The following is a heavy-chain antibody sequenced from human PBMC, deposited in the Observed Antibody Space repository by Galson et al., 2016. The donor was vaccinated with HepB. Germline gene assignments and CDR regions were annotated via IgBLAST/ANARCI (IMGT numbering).Heavy chain of an antibody. CDR3: ARCVDYGGNRPFDP. D-gene: IGHD4-23*01. V-gene: IGHV4-39*01. J-gene: IGHJ5*02. Sequence: SETLSLTCTVSGGSFGSSSYYWGWLRQPPGKGLEWIGSIYYSGSTFYNPSLKSRVTISVDTSKNQFSLKLSSVTAADTAVYYCARCVDYGGNRPFDPWGQGTLVTVSS. CDR1: GGSFGSSSYY. CDR2: IYYSGST.